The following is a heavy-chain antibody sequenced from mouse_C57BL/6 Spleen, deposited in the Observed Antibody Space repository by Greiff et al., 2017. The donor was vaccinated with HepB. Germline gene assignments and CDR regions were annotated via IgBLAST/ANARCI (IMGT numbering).Heavy chain of an antibody. D-gene: IGHD2-3*01. CDR1: GYTFTSYW. Sequence: VQLQQPGAELVRPGSSVKLSCKASGYTFTSYWMDWVKQRPGQGLEWIGNIYPSDSETHYNQKFKDKATLTVDKYSSTAYMQLSSLTSEDSAVYYCARWGDGYYVRFAYWGQGTLVTVSA. CDR3: ARWGDGYYVRFAY. CDR2: IYPSDSET. V-gene: IGHV1-61*01. J-gene: IGHJ3*01.